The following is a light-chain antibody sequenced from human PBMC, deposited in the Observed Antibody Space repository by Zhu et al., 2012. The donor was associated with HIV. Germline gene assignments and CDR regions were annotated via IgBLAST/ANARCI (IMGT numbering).Light chain of an antibody. CDR1: QGISSY. V-gene: IGKV1-9*01. Sequence: DIQLTQSPSFLSASVGDRVTITCRASQGISSYLAWYQQKPGRAPKLLIYAASTLQSGVPSRFSGGGSGTEFTLTITSLQPDDFATYYCQQYNSYPITFGQGTRLEIK. CDR3: QQYNSYPIT. CDR2: AAS. J-gene: IGKJ5*01.